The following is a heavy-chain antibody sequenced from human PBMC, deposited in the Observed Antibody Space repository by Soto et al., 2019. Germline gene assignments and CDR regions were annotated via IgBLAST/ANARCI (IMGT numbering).Heavy chain of an antibody. CDR1: GGSISSSSYH. CDR2: SHYSGSA. Sequence: PSETLSLTCTVSGGSISSSSYHWGWIRQPPGKGLEWIRNSHYSGSAYYNPSLKSRVTISVDTSKNQVSLKLSSVTAADTAVYYCARTANWLDPWGQGTLVTVSS. V-gene: IGHV4-39*01. J-gene: IGHJ5*02. CDR3: ARTANWLDP.